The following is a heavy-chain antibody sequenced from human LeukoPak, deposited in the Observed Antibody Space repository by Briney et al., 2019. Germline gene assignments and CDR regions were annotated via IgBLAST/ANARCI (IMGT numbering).Heavy chain of an antibody. CDR1: GGSISSYY. V-gene: IGHV4-59*01. J-gene: IGHJ5*02. D-gene: IGHD3-3*01. CDR2: IYYSGST. Sequence: SETLSLTCTVSGGSISSYYWSWIRQPPGKGLEWIGYIYYSGSTNYNPSLKSRVTISVATSKNQSSLKLSSVTAADTAVYYCANFGNWFDPWGQGALVTVSS. CDR3: ANFGNWFDP.